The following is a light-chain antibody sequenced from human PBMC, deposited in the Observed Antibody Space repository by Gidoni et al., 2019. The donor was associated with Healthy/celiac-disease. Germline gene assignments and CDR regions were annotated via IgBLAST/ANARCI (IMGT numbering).Light chain of an antibody. V-gene: IGLV2-14*01. CDR2: EVS. CDR1: SSDVGGYNY. J-gene: IGLJ1*01. Sequence: QSALTQPASVSGSPGQAITISCTGTSSDVGGYNYVSWYQQHPGKAPKLIIYEVSHRPSGVSYRFSGSRSGNTASLTISGLQAEDEADYDCSSYTSSTTRVFGTGTKVTVL. CDR3: SSYTSSTTRV.